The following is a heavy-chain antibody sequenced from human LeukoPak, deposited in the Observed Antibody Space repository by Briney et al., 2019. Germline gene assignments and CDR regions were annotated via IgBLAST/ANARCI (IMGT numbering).Heavy chain of an antibody. CDR1: GDSVSSDNYY. CDR3: ARDRRGYYDSSCHFDY. J-gene: IGHJ4*02. CDR2: IDYSGAT. Sequence: SETLSLTCTVSGDSVSSDNYYWSWVRQPPGEGLEWIAYIDYSGATKFNPSLKSRVTITLDTSKNQFSLKLSSVTAADTAVYYCARDRRGYYDSSCHFDYWGQGTLVTVSS. D-gene: IGHD3-22*01. V-gene: IGHV4-61*01.